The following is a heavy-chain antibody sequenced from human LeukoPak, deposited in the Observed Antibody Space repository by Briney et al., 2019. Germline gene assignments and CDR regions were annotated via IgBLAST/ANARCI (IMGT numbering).Heavy chain of an antibody. CDR1: GFTFSSYA. Sequence: GGSLRLSCAASGFTFSSYAMSWVRQAPGKGLEWLSAISGSGGSTYYADSVKGRFTISRDNSKNTLYLQMNSLRAEDTAVYYCAKTMVRGALTLHYGMDVWGQGTTVTVSS. CDR3: AKTMVRGALTLHYGMDV. D-gene: IGHD3-10*01. J-gene: IGHJ6*02. V-gene: IGHV3-23*01. CDR2: ISGSGGST.